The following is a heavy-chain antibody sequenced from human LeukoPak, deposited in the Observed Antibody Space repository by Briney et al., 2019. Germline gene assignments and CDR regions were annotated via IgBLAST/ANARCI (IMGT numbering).Heavy chain of an antibody. CDR1: GFTLSNYV. V-gene: IGHV3-23*01. Sequence: GGSLRLSCVASGFTLSNYVMSWVRQAPGKGLEWVSGVSGGGFDTYYTDSVKGRFTISRDNSKNTLYLQMNSLRAEDTAVYYCAKASGKRTYYFDYWGQGTLVTVSS. CDR3: AKASGKRTYYFDY. CDR2: VSGGGFDT. J-gene: IGHJ4*02.